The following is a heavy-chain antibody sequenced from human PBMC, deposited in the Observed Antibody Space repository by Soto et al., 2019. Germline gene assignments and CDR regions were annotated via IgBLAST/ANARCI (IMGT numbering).Heavy chain of an antibody. CDR3: ARESGGATATLDYYYFYMDV. CDR1: GYTFSDYY. J-gene: IGHJ6*03. V-gene: IGHV1-2*04. CDR2: INPNSGGT. D-gene: IGHD5-12*01. Sequence: QVQLVQSGAEVKKPGASVKVSCKASGYTFSDYYIRWMRQAPGQGLWWMGWINPNSGGTKYAHKFQGWVTMTRDTSIKTAYMELSRLTSDDTAVYYCARESGGATATLDYYYFYMDVWGKGTTVTVSS.